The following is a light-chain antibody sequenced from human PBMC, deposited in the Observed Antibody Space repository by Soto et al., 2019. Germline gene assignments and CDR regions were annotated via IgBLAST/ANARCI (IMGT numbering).Light chain of an antibody. CDR3: QLYNNFPQP. CDR2: AAY. CDR1: QSVSNR. J-gene: IGKJ1*01. V-gene: IGKV3-15*01. Sequence: EKVMTQSPATLSVSKGERATLSCRASQSVSNRLAWYQQKPGHPPRLLTYAAYTKATGIPDRFSGSGSGTELTVTICSLQSEDFAVFCCQLYNNFPQPLGQGTKVDI.